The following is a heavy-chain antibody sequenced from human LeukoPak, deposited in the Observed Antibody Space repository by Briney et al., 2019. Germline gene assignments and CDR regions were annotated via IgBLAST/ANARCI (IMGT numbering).Heavy chain of an antibody. V-gene: IGHV3-66*02. CDR3: ARIRPDAFDI. CDR1: GFTFSSYA. CDR2: IYSGGST. D-gene: IGHD3-3*02. Sequence: PGGSLRLSCAASGFTFSSYAMSWVRQAPGKGLEWVSVIYSGGSTYYADSVKGRFTISRDNSKNTLYLQMNSLRAEDTAVYYCARIRPDAFDIWGQGTMVTVSS. J-gene: IGHJ3*02.